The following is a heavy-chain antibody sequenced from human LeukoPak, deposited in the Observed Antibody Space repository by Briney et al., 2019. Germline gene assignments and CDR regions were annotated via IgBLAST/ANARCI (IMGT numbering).Heavy chain of an antibody. V-gene: IGHV4-39*01. CDR3: ARHVVVVPAAIYPTYYFDY. CDR2: IYYSGST. D-gene: IGHD2-2*02. J-gene: IGHJ4*02. CDR1: GGSISSSSYY. Sequence: SETLSLTCTVSGGSISSSSYYWGWIRQPPGKGLEWIGSIYYSGSTYYNPSLKSRVTISVDTSKNQFSLKLSSVTAADTAVYYCARHVVVVPAAIYPTYYFDYWGQGTLVTVSS.